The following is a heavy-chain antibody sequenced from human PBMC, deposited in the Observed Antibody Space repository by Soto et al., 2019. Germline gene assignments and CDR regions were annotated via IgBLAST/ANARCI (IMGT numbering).Heavy chain of an antibody. CDR2: IIPIFGTA. V-gene: IGHV1-69*13. CDR3: ARDTYNWNYGAFDY. Sequence: ASVKVSCKASGGTFSSYAISWVRQAPGQGLEWMGGIIPIFGTANYAQKFQGRVTITADESTSTAYMELSSLRSEDTAVYYCARDTYNWNYGAFDYWGQGTLVTVSS. J-gene: IGHJ4*02. CDR1: GGTFSSYA. D-gene: IGHD1-7*01.